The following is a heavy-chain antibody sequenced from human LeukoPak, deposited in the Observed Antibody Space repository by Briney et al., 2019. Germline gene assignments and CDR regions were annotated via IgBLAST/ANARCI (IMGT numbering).Heavy chain of an antibody. J-gene: IGHJ4*02. Sequence: ASVKVSCKASGYTFTGYYMHWVRQAPGQGLEWMGWINPNSGGTNYAQKFQGRVTMTTDTSTSTAYMELRSLRSEDTAVYYCARDRGERYFDWLWDPSDGDDFDYWGQRTLVTVSS. CDR1: GYTFTGYY. CDR2: INPNSGGT. D-gene: IGHD3-9*01. CDR3: ARDRGERYFDWLWDPSDGDDFDY. V-gene: IGHV1-2*02.